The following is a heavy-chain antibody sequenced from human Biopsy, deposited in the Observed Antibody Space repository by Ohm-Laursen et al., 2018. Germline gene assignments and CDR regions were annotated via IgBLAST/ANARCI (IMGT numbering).Heavy chain of an antibody. D-gene: IGHD3-22*01. V-gene: IGHV4-4*07. CDR1: GGSIDFKY. CDR2: ITPTGVT. Sequence: TLSLTCSVSGGSIDFKYWTWIRQSADKGLEWIGRITPTGVTHYNPSLESRVTMSLDTSKKLFSRKLSSVTAADTAMYYCARELMEYYDSSGYFDHWGQGSLVTVSS. CDR3: ARELMEYYDSSGYFDH. J-gene: IGHJ4*02.